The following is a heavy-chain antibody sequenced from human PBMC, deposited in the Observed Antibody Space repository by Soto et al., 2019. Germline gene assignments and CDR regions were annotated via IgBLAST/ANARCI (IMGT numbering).Heavy chain of an antibody. D-gene: IGHD5-18*01. J-gene: IGHJ4*02. Sequence: RASVKVSCKASGYTFTSYDINGVRQATGQGLEWMGWMNPNSGNTGYAQKFQGRVTMSRNTSISTAYMELSSLRSEDTAVYYCAREGGYSYGFDYWGQGTLVTVSS. CDR2: MNPNSGNT. V-gene: IGHV1-8*01. CDR3: AREGGYSYGFDY. CDR1: GYTFTSYD.